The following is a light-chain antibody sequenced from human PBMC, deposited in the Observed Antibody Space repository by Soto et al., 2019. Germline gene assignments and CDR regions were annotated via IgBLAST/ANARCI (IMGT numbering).Light chain of an antibody. CDR1: SSDVGRYNI. CDR2: EGS. Sequence: QSALTQPASVSGSPGQSITISCTGTSSDVGRYNIVSWYQQHPGKAPKLMIYEGSKRPSGVSDRFSGSKSGNTASLTISGLQAEDEADYYCCSYAGSSTYVFGTGTMLTVL. J-gene: IGLJ1*01. CDR3: CSYAGSSTYV. V-gene: IGLV2-23*01.